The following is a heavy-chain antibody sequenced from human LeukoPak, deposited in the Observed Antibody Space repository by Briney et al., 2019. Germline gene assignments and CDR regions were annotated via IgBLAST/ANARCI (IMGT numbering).Heavy chain of an antibody. Sequence: SETLPISCTVSGGSISSNSYYLGWIRQPPGKGLEWIGSIYYSGSTYYNPSLKSRVTISVDTSKNQFSLKLSSVTAADTAVYYCASNIAAGGQGTLVTVSS. V-gene: IGHV4-39*01. J-gene: IGHJ4*02. D-gene: IGHD5-12*01. CDR3: ASNIAA. CDR2: IYYSGST. CDR1: GGSISSNSYY.